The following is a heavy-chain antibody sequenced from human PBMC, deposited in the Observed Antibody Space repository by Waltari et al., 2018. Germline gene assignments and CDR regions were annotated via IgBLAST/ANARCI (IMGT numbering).Heavy chain of an antibody. CDR1: GGSFSGYY. J-gene: IGHJ4*02. V-gene: IGHV4-34*01. Sequence: QVQLQQWGAGLLKPSETLSLTCAVYGGSFSGYYWSWIRQPPGKGLEWIGEINHSGSTNYNPSLKSRGTISVDTSKNQFSLKLSSVTAADTAVYYCASSKSSSSHYFDYWGQGTLVTVSS. D-gene: IGHD6-13*01. CDR2: INHSGST. CDR3: ASSKSSSSHYFDY.